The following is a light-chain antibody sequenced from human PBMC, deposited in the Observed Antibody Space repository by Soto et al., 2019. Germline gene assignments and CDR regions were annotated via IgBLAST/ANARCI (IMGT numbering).Light chain of an antibody. CDR1: SSDVGGYNY. CDR3: SSYTSSSPYV. Sequence: QPALTQPASVSGSPGQSITISCTGTSSDVGGYNYVSWYQQHPGKAPKLMIYEVSNRPSGVSNRFSGSKSGNTASLTISGLQAEDEADYYCSSYTSSSPYVFGTGTKGTVL. V-gene: IGLV2-14*01. CDR2: EVS. J-gene: IGLJ1*01.